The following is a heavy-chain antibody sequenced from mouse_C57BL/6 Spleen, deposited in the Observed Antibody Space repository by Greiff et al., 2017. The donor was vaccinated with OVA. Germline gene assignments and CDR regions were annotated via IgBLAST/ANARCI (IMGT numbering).Heavy chain of an antibody. CDR2: IDPSDSYT. CDR1: GYTFTSYW. V-gene: IGHV1-50*01. D-gene: IGHD3-2*02. J-gene: IGHJ3*01. Sequence: QVQLQQPGAELVKPGASVKLSCKASGYTFTSYWMQWVKQRPGQGLEWIAEIDPSDSYTNYNQKFKGKATLTVDTSSSTAYMQLSSLTSEDSAVYYCARLAQATLPAYWGQGTLVTVSA. CDR3: ARLAQATLPAY.